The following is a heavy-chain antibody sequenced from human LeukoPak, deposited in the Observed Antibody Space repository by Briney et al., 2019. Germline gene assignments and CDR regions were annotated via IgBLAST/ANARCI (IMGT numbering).Heavy chain of an antibody. V-gene: IGHV4-39*01. J-gene: IGHJ4*02. D-gene: IGHD6-6*01. Sequence: KASETLSLTCTVSGGSTSSSSYYWGWIRQPPGKGLEWIGSIYYSGSTYYNPSLKSRVTISVDTSKNQFSLKLSSVTAADTAVYYCARSSIAARRGFDYWGQGTLVTVSS. CDR2: IYYSGST. CDR3: ARSSIAARRGFDY. CDR1: GGSTSSSSYY.